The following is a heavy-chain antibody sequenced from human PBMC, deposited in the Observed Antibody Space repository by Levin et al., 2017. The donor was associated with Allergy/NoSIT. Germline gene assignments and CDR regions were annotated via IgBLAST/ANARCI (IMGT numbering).Heavy chain of an antibody. Sequence: SETLSLTCTVSGGSISSSSYYWGWIRQPPGKGLEWIGSIYYSGSTYYNPSLKSRVTISVDTSKNQFSLKLSSVTAADTAVYYCARVWSGYDLVVGTEFDYWGQGNLVTVSS. D-gene: IGHD5-12*01. CDR2: IYYSGST. J-gene: IGHJ4*02. CDR3: ARVWSGYDLVVGTEFDY. CDR1: GGSISSSSYY. V-gene: IGHV4-39*01.